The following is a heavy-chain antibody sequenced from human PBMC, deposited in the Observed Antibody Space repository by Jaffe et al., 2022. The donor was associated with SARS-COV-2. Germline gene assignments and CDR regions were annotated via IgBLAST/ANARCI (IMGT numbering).Heavy chain of an antibody. Sequence: QVQLVQSGAEVKKPGASVKVSCKASGYTFTGYYMHWVRQAPGQGLEWMGWINPNSGGTNYAQKFQGRVTMTRDTSISTAYMELSRLRSDDTAVYYCARDVVVVFRYYYYYGMDVWGQGTTVTVSS. CDR3: ARDVVVVFRYYYYYGMDV. J-gene: IGHJ6*02. V-gene: IGHV1-2*02. CDR2: INPNSGGT. D-gene: IGHD2-2*01. CDR1: GYTFTGYY.